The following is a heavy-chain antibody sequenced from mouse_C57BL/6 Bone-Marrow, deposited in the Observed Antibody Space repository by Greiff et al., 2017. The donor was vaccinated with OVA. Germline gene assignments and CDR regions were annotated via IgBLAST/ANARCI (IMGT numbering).Heavy chain of an antibody. CDR3: ARPRSTMVTSRFDY. V-gene: IGHV1-81*01. CDR1: GYTFTSYG. CDR2: IYPRSGNT. J-gene: IGHJ2*01. Sequence: QVQLQQSGAELARPGASVKLSCKASGYTFTSYGISWVKQRTGQGLEWIGEIYPRSGNTYYNEKFKGKATLTADKSSSTAYMELRSLTSEDSAVYFCARPRSTMVTSRFDYWGQGTTLTVSS. D-gene: IGHD2-2*01.